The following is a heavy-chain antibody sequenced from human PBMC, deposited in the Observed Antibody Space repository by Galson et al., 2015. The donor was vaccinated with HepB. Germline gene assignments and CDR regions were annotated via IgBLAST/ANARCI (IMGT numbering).Heavy chain of an antibody. CDR2: ISYDGSNK. CDR1: GFTFSSYA. D-gene: IGHD3-10*01. J-gene: IGHJ6*02. CDR3: ARGRKSLGGFGAGGYYYGMDV. Sequence: SLRLSCAASGFTFSSYAMHWVRQAPGKGLEWVAVISYDGSNKYYADSVKGRFTISRDNSKNTLYLQMNSLRAEDKAVYYCARGRKSLGGFGAGGYYYGMDVWGQGTTVTVSS. V-gene: IGHV3-30*04.